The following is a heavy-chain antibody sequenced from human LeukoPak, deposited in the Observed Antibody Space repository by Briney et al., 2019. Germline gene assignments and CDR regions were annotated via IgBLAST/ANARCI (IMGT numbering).Heavy chain of an antibody. V-gene: IGHV4-59*08. J-gene: IGHJ5*02. CDR1: GGSISTYY. D-gene: IGHD6-19*01. CDR2: IYYTGTT. CDR3: ARIAVTSSVYNWFDP. Sequence: SETLSLTCAVSGGSISTYYWNWIRQPPGKGLEWIGCIYYTGTTIYNPSLKSRVTISVDTSKNQFSLTLSSVTAADTAVYYCARIAVTSSVYNWFDPWGQRTLVTVSS.